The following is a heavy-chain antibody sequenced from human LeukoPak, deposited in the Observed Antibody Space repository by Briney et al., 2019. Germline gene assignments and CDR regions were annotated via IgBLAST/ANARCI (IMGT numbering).Heavy chain of an antibody. CDR3: AKSIEGSGSYYNSYFDY. CDR2: ISWNSGSI. D-gene: IGHD3-10*01. CDR1: GFTFDDYA. J-gene: IGHJ4*02. V-gene: IGHV3-9*01. Sequence: GGSLRLSCVASGFTFDDYAMHWVRQAPGKGLEWVSGISWNSGSIGYADPVKGRFTISRDNAKNSLYLQMNSLRAEDTALYYCAKSIEGSGSYYNSYFDYWGQGTLVTVSS.